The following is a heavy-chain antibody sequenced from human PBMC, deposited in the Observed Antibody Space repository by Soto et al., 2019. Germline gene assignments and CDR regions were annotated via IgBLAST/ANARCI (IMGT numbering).Heavy chain of an antibody. D-gene: IGHD6-19*01. CDR2: ITPFFGTA. J-gene: IGHJ2*01. CDR1: GGTFSNYA. V-gene: IGHV1-69*05. CDR3: AQTRGSAVAGPGRFDL. Sequence: QVQLVQSGAEVKKPGSSVKVSCKASGGTFSNYAISWVRQAPGQGLEWMGGITPFFGTANYAQKFQGRVTIPRDESRSTAYMELSRLRSEDTAVYYCAQTRGSAVAGPGRFDLWGRGTLVTVS.